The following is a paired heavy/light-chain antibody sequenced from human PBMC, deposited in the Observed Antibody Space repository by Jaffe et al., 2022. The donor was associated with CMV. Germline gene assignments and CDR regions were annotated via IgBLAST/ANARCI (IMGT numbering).Heavy chain of an antibody. CDR1: GISLDTRGLC. J-gene: IGHJ3*01. D-gene: IGHD3-10*01. V-gene: IGHV2-70*01. CDR3: ARIVNSGVAETDDDVDF. Sequence: QVTVTESGPALVKPTETLTLTCTFSGISLDTRGLCVTWIRQPPGKALEWLALIDWDNDSYYNTSLETRLTISKDTSKNQVVLTMTRMDPADTATYYCARIVNSGVAETDDDVDFWGQGTAVTVSS. CDR2: IDWDNDS.
Light chain of an antibody. Sequence: DIQMTQSPSSLSASVGDTVIITCRASQDIRNDLGWFQQKPGEAPKRLIYRTSRLQSGVPSRFSGTGSGTEFTLTISSLQPEDFATYYCLQHNIYLLSFGGGTRVEIK. J-gene: IGKJ4*01. CDR1: QDIRND. CDR2: RTS. CDR3: LQHNIYLLS. V-gene: IGKV1-17*01.